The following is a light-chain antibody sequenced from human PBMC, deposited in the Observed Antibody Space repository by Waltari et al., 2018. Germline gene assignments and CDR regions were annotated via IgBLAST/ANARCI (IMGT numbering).Light chain of an antibody. V-gene: IGKV4-1*01. Sequence: DIVMTQSPDSLAVSLGERATISCRPSQSVLYNANDKTYLAWYQQKPGRPPRLLMYWASTRESGVPDRFSGSGSGTDFTLTISNLQAEDVAIYYCQQYYRSRTFGQGTKVEIK. CDR2: WAS. J-gene: IGKJ1*01. CDR1: QSVLYNANDKTY. CDR3: QQYYRSRT.